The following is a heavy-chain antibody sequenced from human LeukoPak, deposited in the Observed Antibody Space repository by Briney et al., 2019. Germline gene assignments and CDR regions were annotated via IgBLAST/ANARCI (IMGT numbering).Heavy chain of an antibody. J-gene: IGHJ6*03. CDR2: IYDSGTT. D-gene: IGHD6-13*01. CDR3: ARMTEAHSWQTRYYSYYMDV. CDR1: GGPISSYY. Sequence: PSETLSLTCTVSGGPISSYYWSWIRQPPGKGLEWSGFIYDSGTTNYNPSLKSRVTISVDTSKNQFSLELRSVTAADTAVYYCARMTEAHSWQTRYYSYYMDVWGKGTTVTVSS. V-gene: IGHV4-59*01.